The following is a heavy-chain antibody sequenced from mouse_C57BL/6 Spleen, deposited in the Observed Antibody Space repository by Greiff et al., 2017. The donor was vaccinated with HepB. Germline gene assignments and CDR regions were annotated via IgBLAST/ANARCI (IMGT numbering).Heavy chain of an antibody. D-gene: IGHD2-4*01. CDR2: ISDGGSYT. CDR3: ARGSTMITRYYFDY. J-gene: IGHJ2*01. Sequence: VQLKESGGGLVKPGGSLKLSCAASGFTFSSYAMSWVRQTPEKRLEWVATISDGGSYTYYPDNVKGRFTISRDNAKNNLYLQMSHLKSEDTAMYYCARGSTMITRYYFDYWGQGTTLTVSS. CDR1: GFTFSSYA. V-gene: IGHV5-4*01.